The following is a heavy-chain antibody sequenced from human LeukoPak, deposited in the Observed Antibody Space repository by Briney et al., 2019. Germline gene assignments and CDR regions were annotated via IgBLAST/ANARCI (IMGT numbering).Heavy chain of an antibody. V-gene: IGHV3-7*03. J-gene: IGHJ4*02. D-gene: IGHD6-13*01. Sequence: GGSLRLSCAASGFTFSSYWMSWVRQAPGEGLERVAKINQDGTEKAYVDSVRGRFTISRDNAKNSLSLQMNSLRAEDTAVYYCARGPLIAAAGTWWGQGTLVTVSS. CDR2: INQDGTEK. CDR1: GFTFSSYW. CDR3: ARGPLIAAAGTW.